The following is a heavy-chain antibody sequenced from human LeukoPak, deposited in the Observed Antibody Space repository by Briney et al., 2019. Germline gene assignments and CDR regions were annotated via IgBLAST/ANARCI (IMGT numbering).Heavy chain of an antibody. CDR3: ARRAGRGVLMAYAMVRMAAAGYFDY. CDR2: ISYDGSNK. J-gene: IGHJ4*02. CDR1: GFTFSSYA. Sequence: GGSLRLSCAASGFTFSSYAMHWVRQAPGKGLEWVAVISYDGSNKYYADSVKGRFTISRDNSKNTLYLQMNSLRAEDTAVYYCARRAGRGVLMAYAMVRMAAAGYFDYWGQGTLVTVSS. D-gene: IGHD2-8*01. V-gene: IGHV3-30-3*01.